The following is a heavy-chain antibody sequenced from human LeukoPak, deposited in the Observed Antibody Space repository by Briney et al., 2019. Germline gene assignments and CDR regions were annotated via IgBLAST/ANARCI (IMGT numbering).Heavy chain of an antibody. D-gene: IGHD4-23*01. CDR2: INHSGST. J-gene: IGHJ4*02. V-gene: IGHV4-34*01. Sequence: ASETLSLTCAVYGGPLSGYYWSLIRQPPGKGLEWIGEINHSGSTNYNPSLKSLVTISVDTSKNQFSLKLSSVTAAHTAMYYCARGGLRWSYYFDYWGQGTLVTVSS. CDR3: ARGGLRWSYYFDY. CDR1: GGPLSGYY.